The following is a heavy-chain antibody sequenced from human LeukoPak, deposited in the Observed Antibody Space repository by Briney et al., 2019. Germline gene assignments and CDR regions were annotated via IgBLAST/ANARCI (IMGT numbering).Heavy chain of an antibody. V-gene: IGHV3-23*01. CDR2: IIGNGGGI. D-gene: IGHD2-21*01. CDR3: AKDRIADGRYSIDF. CDR1: GFTFNTYA. Sequence: GGSLRLSCAASGFTFNTYAMNWVRQAPGKGLEWVSVIIGNGGGINYADSVRGRFFISGDNAANTLYLQMNSLRVEDTAVYYCAKDRIADGRYSIDFWGQGTLVSVSS. J-gene: IGHJ4*02.